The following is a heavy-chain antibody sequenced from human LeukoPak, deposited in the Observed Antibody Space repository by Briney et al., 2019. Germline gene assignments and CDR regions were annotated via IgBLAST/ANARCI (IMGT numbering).Heavy chain of an antibody. CDR1: GGSISSYY. D-gene: IGHD3-10*01. V-gene: IGHV4-59*12. CDR3: AKSNGYGLVDI. CDR2: IYYSGST. Sequence: SETLSLTCTVSGGSISSYYWSWIRQPPGKGLEWIGYIYYSGSTNYNPSLKTRVTISLDPSRNQFSLQLNSVTAADTAVYYCAKSNGYGLVDIWGQGTMVTVSS. J-gene: IGHJ3*02.